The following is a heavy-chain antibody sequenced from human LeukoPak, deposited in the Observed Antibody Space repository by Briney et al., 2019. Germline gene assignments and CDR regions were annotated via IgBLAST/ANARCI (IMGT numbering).Heavy chain of an antibody. Sequence: PGGSLRLSCAASEFTFSTYAMHWVRQAPGKGLEWVAFIPYDGSDKFYADSVKGRFTISRDNSKNTLYLQMNNLRAEDTAVYYCAAMTSVTTGDYWGQGTLVTVSS. J-gene: IGHJ4*02. D-gene: IGHD4-11*01. CDR1: EFTFSTYA. V-gene: IGHV3-30*02. CDR2: IPYDGSDK. CDR3: AAMTSVTTGDY.